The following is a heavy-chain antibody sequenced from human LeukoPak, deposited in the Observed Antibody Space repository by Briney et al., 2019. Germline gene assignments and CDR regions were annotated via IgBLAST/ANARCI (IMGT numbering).Heavy chain of an antibody. CDR3: TTIEDYYDSSGYFFDY. V-gene: IGHV3-15*01. D-gene: IGHD3-22*01. J-gene: IGHJ4*02. CDR1: GFTFGDYA. Sequence: GGSLRLSCTTSGFTFGDYAMTWVRQAPGKGLEWVGRIKSKTDGGTTDYAAPVKGRFTISRDDSKNTLYLQMNSLKTEDTTVYYCTTIEDYYDSSGYFFDYWGQGTLVTVSS. CDR2: IKSKTDGGTT.